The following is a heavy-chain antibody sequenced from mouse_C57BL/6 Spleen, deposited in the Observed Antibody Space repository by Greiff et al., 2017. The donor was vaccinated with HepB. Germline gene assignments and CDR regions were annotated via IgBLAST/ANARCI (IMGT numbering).Heavy chain of an antibody. Sequence: EVKLVESGGGLVKPGGSLKLSCAASGFTFSDYGMHWVRQAPEKGLEWVAYISSGSSTIYYADTVKGRFTISRDNAKNTLFLQMTSLRSEDTAMYYCARPEDYDDAMDYWGQGTSVTVSS. D-gene: IGHD2-4*01. J-gene: IGHJ4*01. CDR1: GFTFSDYG. CDR3: ARPEDYDDAMDY. CDR2: ISSGSSTI. V-gene: IGHV5-17*01.